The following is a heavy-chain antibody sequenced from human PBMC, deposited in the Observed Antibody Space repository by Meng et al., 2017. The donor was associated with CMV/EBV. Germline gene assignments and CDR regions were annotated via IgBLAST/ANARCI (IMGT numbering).Heavy chain of an antibody. J-gene: IGHJ5*02. Sequence: VEPQREGQGQVRPPETLSRTFAISGDSVSSNSAAWNWIRQSPSRGLEWLGRTYYRTKWYNDYAVSVKSRITINPDTSKNQLSLQLNSVTPEDTAVYYCARDKGMVELGSWFDPWGQGTLVTVSS. CDR1: GDSVSSNSAA. CDR3: ARDKGMVELGSWFDP. CDR2: TYYRTKWYN. D-gene: IGHD2-15*01. V-gene: IGHV6-1*01.